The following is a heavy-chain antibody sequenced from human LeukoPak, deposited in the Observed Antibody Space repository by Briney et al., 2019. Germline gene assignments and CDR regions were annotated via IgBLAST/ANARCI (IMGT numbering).Heavy chain of an antibody. CDR1: GYTFTDYY. CDR3: ARDDDNSGYCPFDY. Sequence: ASVKVSCKASGYTFTDYYIHWVRQAPGRGLEWLGVMNPSVGSTSYAQKLQGRVTMTRDTSTSTVYMELSSLIPEDTAVYFCARDDDNSGYCPFDYWGQRTLVTVSS. V-gene: IGHV1-46*01. D-gene: IGHD3-22*01. J-gene: IGHJ4*02. CDR2: MNPSVGST.